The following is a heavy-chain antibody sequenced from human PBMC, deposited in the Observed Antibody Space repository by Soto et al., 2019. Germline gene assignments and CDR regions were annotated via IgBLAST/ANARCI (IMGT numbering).Heavy chain of an antibody. Sequence: GGSLRLSCAASGFTFSSYWMHWVRQAPGKGLVWVSRINSDGSSTSYADSVKVRFTISRDNAKNTLYLQMNSLRAEDTAVYYCAREGGESSSQRFYYYYGMDVWGQGTTVTVSS. CDR3: AREGGESSSQRFYYYYGMDV. V-gene: IGHV3-74*01. D-gene: IGHD6-6*01. CDR1: GFTFSSYW. CDR2: INSDGSST. J-gene: IGHJ6*02.